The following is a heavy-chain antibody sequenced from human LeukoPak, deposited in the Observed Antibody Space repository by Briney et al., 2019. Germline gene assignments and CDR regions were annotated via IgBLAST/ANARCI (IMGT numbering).Heavy chain of an antibody. J-gene: IGHJ4*02. Sequence: ASVKVSCKASGVTFTGYYIRWVRRAPGQGLEWMGYIIPHSGGTNSPQKFQGRVTMTTDKSMSAAYMELSSLISDDTAMYYCAREGNEQLSNNIDYWGQGTLVTVSS. D-gene: IGHD5-18*01. CDR1: GVTFTGYY. V-gene: IGHV1-2*02. CDR3: AREGNEQLSNNIDY. CDR2: IIPHSGGT.